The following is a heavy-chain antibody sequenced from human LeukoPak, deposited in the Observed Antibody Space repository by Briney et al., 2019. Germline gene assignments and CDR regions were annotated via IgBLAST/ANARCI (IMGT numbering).Heavy chain of an antibody. V-gene: IGHV3-7*01. Sequence: GGSLRLSCAASGFTFSSYWMSWVRQAPGKGLEWVANIKQDGSEKYYVDSVKGRFTISRDNAKNSLYLQMNSLRAEDTAVYYCAREPAKVPYYFDYWGQGTLVTVSS. CDR1: GFTFSSYW. CDR2: IKQDGSEK. J-gene: IGHJ4*02. CDR3: AREPAKVPYYFDY. D-gene: IGHD1-1*01.